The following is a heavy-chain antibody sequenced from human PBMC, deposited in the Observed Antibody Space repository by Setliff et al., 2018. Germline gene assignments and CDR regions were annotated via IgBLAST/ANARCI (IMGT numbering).Heavy chain of an antibody. V-gene: IGHV4-39*07. CDR2: IYYSGST. CDR3: ARDKPEGYNFWSGYLGGGLMDV. D-gene: IGHD3-3*01. CDR1: GGSISSSSYY. J-gene: IGHJ6*02. Sequence: SETLSLTCTVSGGSISSSSYYWGWIRQPPGKGLEWIGSIYYSGSTYYNPSLKSRVTISVDTSKNQFSLKLSSLTAADTAVYYCARDKPEGYNFWSGYLGGGLMDVWGQGTTVTVSS.